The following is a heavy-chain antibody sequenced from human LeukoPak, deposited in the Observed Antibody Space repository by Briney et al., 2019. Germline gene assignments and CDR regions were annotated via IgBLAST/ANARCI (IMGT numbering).Heavy chain of an antibody. D-gene: IGHD3-10*02. CDR2: IKQDGSEK. CDR3: AELGITMIGGV. V-gene: IGHV3-7*01. J-gene: IGHJ6*04. Sequence: GGSLRLSCAASGFSFSDYWMSWVRQSPGKGLEWVANIKQDGSEKSYLDSVKGRFTISRDNAKNSLYLEMNSLRADDTAVYYCAELGITMIGGVWGKGTTVTISS. CDR1: GFSFSDYW.